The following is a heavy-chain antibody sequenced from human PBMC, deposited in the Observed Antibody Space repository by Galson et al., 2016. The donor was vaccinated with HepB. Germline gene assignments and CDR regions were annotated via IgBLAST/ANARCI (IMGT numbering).Heavy chain of an antibody. D-gene: IGHD3-22*01. CDR1: GGTFNNYV. V-gene: IGHV1-69*13. Sequence: SVKVSCKASGGTFNNYVISWVRQAPGQGLEWMGAIIPIFATPNYAQKFQGRVTITADESTSTAYMELSSLKPEDTAVYYCARDDVFQSYYSRLYYYPFDYWGQGTLVTVSS. CDR3: ARDDVFQSYYSRLYYYPFDY. J-gene: IGHJ4*02. CDR2: IIPIFATP.